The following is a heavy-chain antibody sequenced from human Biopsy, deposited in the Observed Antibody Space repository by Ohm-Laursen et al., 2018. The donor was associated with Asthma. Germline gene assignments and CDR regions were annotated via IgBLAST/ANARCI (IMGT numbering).Heavy chain of an antibody. CDR1: GYTFTGYY. CDR3: AREVLWFGESTNPGGMDV. Sequence: ASVKVSCKASGYTFTGYYMHWVRQAPGQGLEWMGWINPNSGGTNYAQKFQGWVIMTRDTSISTAYMELSRLRSDDTAVYYCAREVLWFGESTNPGGMDVWGQGTTVTVSS. V-gene: IGHV1-2*04. D-gene: IGHD3-10*01. CDR2: INPNSGGT. J-gene: IGHJ6*02.